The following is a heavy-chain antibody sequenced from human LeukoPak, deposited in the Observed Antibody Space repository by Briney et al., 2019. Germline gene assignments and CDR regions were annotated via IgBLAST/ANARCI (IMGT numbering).Heavy chain of an antibody. Sequence: GGSLRLSCAASGFTFSSYAMSWVRQAPGKGLEWVSAISGSGGSTYYADSVKGRFTISRDNSKNTLYLQMNSLRAEGTAVYYCVLIAARQDFDYWGQGTLVTVSS. CDR1: GFTFSSYA. CDR2: ISGSGGST. V-gene: IGHV3-23*01. D-gene: IGHD6-6*01. J-gene: IGHJ4*02. CDR3: VLIAARQDFDY.